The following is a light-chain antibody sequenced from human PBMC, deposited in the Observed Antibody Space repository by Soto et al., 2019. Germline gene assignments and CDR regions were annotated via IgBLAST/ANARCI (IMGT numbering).Light chain of an antibody. Sequence: EIVLTQSPGTLSLAAGESATLSCRASQSVSSSFLAWYHQKPGQAPRLLIYGASSRATGIPDRFSGSGSGTDFTLTISRLELEDFAVYYCQQYGSSPWTFGQGTKVEIK. CDR2: GAS. V-gene: IGKV3-20*01. J-gene: IGKJ1*01. CDR3: QQYGSSPWT. CDR1: QSVSSSF.